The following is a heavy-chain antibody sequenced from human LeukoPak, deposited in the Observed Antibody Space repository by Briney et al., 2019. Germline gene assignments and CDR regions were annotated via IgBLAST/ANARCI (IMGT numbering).Heavy chain of an antibody. D-gene: IGHD6-19*01. CDR3: ARDYIAVAGNHFDY. Sequence: PGGSLRLSCAASGFTFSSCGMQWVRQAPGKGLEWVAVIWYDGSNKYYADSVKGRFTFSRDNSKNTLYLQMNSLRAEDTAVYYCARDYIAVAGNHFDYWGQGTLVTVSS. V-gene: IGHV3-33*01. J-gene: IGHJ4*02. CDR1: GFTFSSCG. CDR2: IWYDGSNK.